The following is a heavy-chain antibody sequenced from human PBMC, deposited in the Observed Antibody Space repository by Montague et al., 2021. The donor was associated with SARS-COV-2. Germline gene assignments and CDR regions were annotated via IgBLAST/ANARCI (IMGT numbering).Heavy chain of an antibody. CDR3: AAQTDYYYYSLDV. J-gene: IGHJ6*02. Sequence: SETLSLTCAVSGGSIRNYYWSWIRQPPGRGLEWIAYIYDSGNVDYNPPLKSRVTILVDTSKNQFSLKLSSVTAADTAAYYCAAQTDYYYYSLDVWGQGTTATVS. CDR2: IYDSGNV. CDR1: GGSIRNYY. V-gene: IGHV4-59*08.